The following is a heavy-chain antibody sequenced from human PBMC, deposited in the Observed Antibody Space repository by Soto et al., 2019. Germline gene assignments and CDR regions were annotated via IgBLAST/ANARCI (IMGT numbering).Heavy chain of an antibody. D-gene: IGHD6-19*01. CDR1: GYTFTGYY. CDR3: ARANSGWRLYYYYYGMDV. CDR2: INPNSGGT. J-gene: IGHJ6*02. V-gene: IGHV1-2*02. Sequence: ASVKVSCKASGYTFTGYYIHWVRQAPGQGLEWMGWINPNSGGTNYAQKFQGRVTMTRDTSISTAYMELSRLRSDDTAVYYCARANSGWRLYYYYYGMDVWGQGTTVTVSS.